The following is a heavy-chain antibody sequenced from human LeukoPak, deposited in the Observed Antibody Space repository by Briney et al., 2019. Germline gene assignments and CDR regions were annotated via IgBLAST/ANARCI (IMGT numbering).Heavy chain of an antibody. CDR3: ARAKYSGSYYPNWFDP. CDR1: GGSISSYY. CDR2: IYYSGST. D-gene: IGHD1-26*01. V-gene: IGHV4-59*01. Sequence: SETLSLTCTVSGGSISSYYWSWIRQPPQKGLEWIGYIYYSGSTNYNPSLKSRVTISVDTSKNQFSLKLSSVTAADTAVYYCARAKYSGSYYPNWFDPWGQGTLATVSS. J-gene: IGHJ5*02.